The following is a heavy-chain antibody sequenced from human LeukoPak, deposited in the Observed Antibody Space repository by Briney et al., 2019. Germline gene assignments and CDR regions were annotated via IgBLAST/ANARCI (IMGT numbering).Heavy chain of an antibody. Sequence: GRSLRLSCAASGFTFSSYAMHWVRQAPGKGLEWVATISGDGSVKHYADSVKGRFTISRDNSKNTLYLQLNSLRLEDTAVYYCAKDLPASIQGVITYIMDVWGEGTTVSVSS. J-gene: IGHJ6*04. CDR3: AKDLPASIQGVITYIMDV. CDR1: GFTFSSYA. CDR2: ISGDGSVK. D-gene: IGHD3-10*01. V-gene: IGHV3-30*18.